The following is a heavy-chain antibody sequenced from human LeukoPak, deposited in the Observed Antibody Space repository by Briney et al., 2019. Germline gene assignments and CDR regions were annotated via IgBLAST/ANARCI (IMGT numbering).Heavy chain of an antibody. CDR2: IRYDGSNK. CDR3: AKVGVYCSSTSCHPEEGVGYYYMDV. Sequence: GGSLRLSCAASGFTFSSYGMHWVRQAPGKGLEWVAFIRYDGSNKYYADSVKGRFTISRDNSKNTLYLQMNSRRAEDTAVYYCAKVGVYCSSTSCHPEEGVGYYYMDVWGKGTTVTISS. D-gene: IGHD2-2*01. J-gene: IGHJ6*03. V-gene: IGHV3-30*02. CDR1: GFTFSSYG.